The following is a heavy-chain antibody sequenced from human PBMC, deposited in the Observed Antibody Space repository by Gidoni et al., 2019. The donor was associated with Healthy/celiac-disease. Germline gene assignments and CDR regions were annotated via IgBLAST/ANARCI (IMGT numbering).Heavy chain of an antibody. J-gene: IGHJ4*02. CDR1: GGTFSSYA. Sequence: QVQLVQSGAEVTKPGSSVKVSCKAYGGTFSSYAISWVRQAPGQGPEWMGGIIPIFGTANYAQNFQGRVTITADESTSTADMELSSLRSEDTAVYYCARGANLRYCSGGSCYSYFDYWGQGTLVTVSS. D-gene: IGHD2-15*01. CDR2: IIPIFGTA. CDR3: ARGANLRYCSGGSCYSYFDY. V-gene: IGHV1-69*01.